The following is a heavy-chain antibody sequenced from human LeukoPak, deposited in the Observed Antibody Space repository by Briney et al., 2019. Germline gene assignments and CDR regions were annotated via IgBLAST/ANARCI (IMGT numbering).Heavy chain of an antibody. J-gene: IGHJ4*02. CDR1: GGSFSGYY. Sequence: SETLSLTCAVYGGSFSGYYWSWIRQPPGKGLEWIGEINHSGSTNYNPSLKSRVTISVDTPKNQFSLKLSSVTAADTAVYYCARGRGGLLWFGELIRFDYWGQGTLVTVSS. CDR2: INHSGST. CDR3: ARGRGGLLWFGELIRFDY. D-gene: IGHD3-10*01. V-gene: IGHV4-34*01.